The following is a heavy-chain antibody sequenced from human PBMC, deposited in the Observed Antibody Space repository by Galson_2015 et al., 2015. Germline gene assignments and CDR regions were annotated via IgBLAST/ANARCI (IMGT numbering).Heavy chain of an antibody. J-gene: IGHJ6*02. CDR3: ARSDDFDYYYGMDV. V-gene: IGHV1-2*06. CDR1: GYTFTGYY. CDR2: INPNSGGT. D-gene: IGHD1-1*01. Sequence: SVKVSCKASGYTFTGYYMHWVRQAPGQGLEWMGRINPNSGGTNYAQKFQGRVTMTRDTSISTAYMELSRLRSDDTAVYYCARSDDFDYYYGMDVWGQGTTVTVSS.